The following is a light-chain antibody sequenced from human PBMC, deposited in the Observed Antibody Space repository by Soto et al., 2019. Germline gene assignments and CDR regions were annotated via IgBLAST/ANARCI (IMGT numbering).Light chain of an antibody. Sequence: DIQMTQSPSTLSASAGDRVTITCRASQSINRWLAWYQQKLGKAPKLLINDASSLESGVPSRFSGSGSGTEFTLTISSLQPDDFATYYSQQFHSFPITFGQGTRLDVK. V-gene: IGKV1-5*01. CDR3: QQFHSFPIT. CDR1: QSINRW. J-gene: IGKJ5*01. CDR2: DAS.